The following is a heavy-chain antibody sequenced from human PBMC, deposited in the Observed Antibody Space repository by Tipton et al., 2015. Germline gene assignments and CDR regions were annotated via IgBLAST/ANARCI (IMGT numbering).Heavy chain of an antibody. Sequence: SLRLSCTASGFTFSDYYMSWIRQAPGKGLEWISYISSSGRLIYYGDSVRGRFTISRDNAKSALYLEMNSLRAGDTATYYCARVGYSGYGGWGQGTLVTVSS. CDR2: ISSSGRLI. CDR3: ARVGYSGYGG. J-gene: IGHJ4*02. V-gene: IGHV3-11*01. CDR1: GFTFSDYY. D-gene: IGHD5-12*01.